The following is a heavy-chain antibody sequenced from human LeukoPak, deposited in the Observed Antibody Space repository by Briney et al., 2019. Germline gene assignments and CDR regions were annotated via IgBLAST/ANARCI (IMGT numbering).Heavy chain of an antibody. J-gene: IGHJ4*02. D-gene: IGHD2/OR15-2a*01. CDR2: ISRNGGST. Sequence: PGGSLRLSRSASGFTFSSFAMHWVRQAPGKGLEYVAAISRNGGSTYYADSVKGRFTISRDNSKNTLYLQMSSLRAEDTAVYLCVKDLRSDFMGVLSRYLSYWGQGTLVTVSS. V-gene: IGHV3-64D*09. CDR3: VKDLRSDFMGVLSRYLSY. CDR1: GFTFSSFA.